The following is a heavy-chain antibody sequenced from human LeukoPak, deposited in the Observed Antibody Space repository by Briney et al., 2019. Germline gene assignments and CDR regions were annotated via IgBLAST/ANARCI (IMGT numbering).Heavy chain of an antibody. V-gene: IGHV1-18*01. Sequence: ASVKVSCKATVYTFTSYGISWVGQAPGQGLEWMGWISAYNGNTNYAQKLQGRVTMTTDTSTSTAYMELRSLRSDDTAVYYCASFPNAAAGPDYYYYGMDVWGQGTTVTVSS. J-gene: IGHJ6*02. CDR3: ASFPNAAAGPDYYYYGMDV. CDR1: VYTFTSYG. CDR2: ISAYNGNT. D-gene: IGHD6-13*01.